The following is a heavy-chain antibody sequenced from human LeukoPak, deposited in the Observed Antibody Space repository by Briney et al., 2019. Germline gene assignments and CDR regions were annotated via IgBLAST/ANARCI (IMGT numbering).Heavy chain of an antibody. D-gene: IGHD2-15*01. CDR1: GFTFGSYS. V-gene: IGHV3-21*01. J-gene: IGHJ3*02. Sequence: GGSLRLSCAASGFTFGSYSMNWVRQAPGKGLEWVSSISSSSSYIYYADSVKGRFTISRDNAKNSLYLQMNSLRAEDTAVYYCAREGGGDAFDIWGQGTMVTVSS. CDR3: AREGGGDAFDI. CDR2: ISSSSSYI.